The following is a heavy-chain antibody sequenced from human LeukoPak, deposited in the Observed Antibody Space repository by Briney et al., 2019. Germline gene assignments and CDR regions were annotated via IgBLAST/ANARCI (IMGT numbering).Heavy chain of an antibody. CDR3: ARGPVELGDAFDI. V-gene: IGHV1-2*02. CDR2: INPNSGGT. CDR1: GYTFTGYY. D-gene: IGHD1-7*01. J-gene: IGHJ3*02. Sequence: ASVKVSCKASGYTFTGYYMHWVRQAPGQGLEWMGWINPNSGGTNYAQKFQGRVTMTRETSISTAYMELSRLRSDDTAVYYCARGPVELGDAFDIWGQGTMVTVSS.